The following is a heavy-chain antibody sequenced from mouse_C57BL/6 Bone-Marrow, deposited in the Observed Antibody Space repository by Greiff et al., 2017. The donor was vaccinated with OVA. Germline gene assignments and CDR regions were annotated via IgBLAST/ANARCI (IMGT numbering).Heavy chain of an antibody. CDR2: ISNGGGST. CDR3: ARRDGNYTYYAMDY. V-gene: IGHV5-12*01. D-gene: IGHD2-1*01. CDR1: GFTFSDYY. J-gene: IGHJ4*01. Sequence: EVHLVESGGGLVQPGGSLKLSCAASGFTFSDYYMYWVRQTPEKRLEWVAYISNGGGSTYYPDTVKGRFTISRDNAKNTLYLQMSRLKSEDTAMYYCARRDGNYTYYAMDYWGQGTSVTVSS.